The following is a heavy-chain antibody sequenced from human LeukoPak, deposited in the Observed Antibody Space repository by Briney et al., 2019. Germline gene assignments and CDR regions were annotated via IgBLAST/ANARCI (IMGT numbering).Heavy chain of an antibody. J-gene: IGHJ6*03. D-gene: IGHD4-17*01. CDR1: GSSISSYY. CDR2: IYTSGST. Sequence: PSETLSLTCTVSGSSISSYYWSWIRQPAGKGLEWIGRIYTSGSTNYNPSLKSRVTMSVDTSKNQFSLKLSSVTAADTAVYYCARDRDGDYSYYYYYYMDVWGKGTTVTVSS. CDR3: ARDRDGDYSYYYYYYMDV. V-gene: IGHV4-4*07.